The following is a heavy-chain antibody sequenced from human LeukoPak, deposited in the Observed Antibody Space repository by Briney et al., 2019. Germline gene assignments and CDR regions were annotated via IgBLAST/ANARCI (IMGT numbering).Heavy chain of an antibody. Sequence: PGGSLRLSCAASGFTFSSYAMSWVRQAPGKGLEWVSAISGSGGSTYYADSVKGRFTISRDNSKNTLYLQMNSLRAEDTAVYYCARGVPYDSWSGPHYSDYWGQGTLVTVSS. J-gene: IGHJ4*02. D-gene: IGHD3-3*01. CDR2: ISGSGGST. V-gene: IGHV3-23*01. CDR3: ARGVPYDSWSGPHYSDY. CDR1: GFTFSSYA.